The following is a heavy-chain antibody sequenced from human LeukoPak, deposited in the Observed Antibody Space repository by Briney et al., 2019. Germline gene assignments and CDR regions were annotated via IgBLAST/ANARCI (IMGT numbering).Heavy chain of an antibody. CDR1: GFTFSNYW. CDR3: AREYGTGWYYFDY. Sequence: GGSLRLSCAASGFTFSNYWIHWVRQAPGKGLVRVSRIDNAGSITTYADSVKGRFTISRDNAENTLYLQMNSLRAEDTAVYYCAREYGTGWYYFDYWGQGTLVTVSS. D-gene: IGHD6-19*01. J-gene: IGHJ4*02. CDR2: IDNAGSIT. V-gene: IGHV3-74*03.